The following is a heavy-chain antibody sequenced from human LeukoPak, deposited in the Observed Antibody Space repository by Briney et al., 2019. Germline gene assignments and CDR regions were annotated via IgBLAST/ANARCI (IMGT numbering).Heavy chain of an antibody. CDR1: GFTFSSYG. J-gene: IGHJ4*02. CDR3: ARADSSAWYLDY. CDR2: ISGSGGST. Sequence: GGTLRLSCAASGFTFSSYGMTWVRQAPGKGLEWVSGISGSGGSTYYADPVKGRFTISRVNSKNTLYLQMNSLRAEDTAVYYCARADSSAWYLDYWGQGTLVTVSS. D-gene: IGHD6-19*01. V-gene: IGHV3-23*01.